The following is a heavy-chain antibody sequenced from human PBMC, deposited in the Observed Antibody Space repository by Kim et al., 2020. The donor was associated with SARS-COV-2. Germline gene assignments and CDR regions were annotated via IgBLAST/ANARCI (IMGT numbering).Heavy chain of an antibody. CDR1: GFIFSGAW. Sequence: GGSLRLSCVASGFIFSGAWMGWVRQAPGKGLEWVGRIKSNIIGAPTDYAAPVKGRFTISRDDSKNTLYLQMNSLKTEDTAVYYCTTQWEPNPGGYWGQGT. CDR3: TTQWEPNPGGY. V-gene: IGHV3-15*01. CDR2: IKSNIIGAPT. J-gene: IGHJ4*02. D-gene: IGHD1-26*01.